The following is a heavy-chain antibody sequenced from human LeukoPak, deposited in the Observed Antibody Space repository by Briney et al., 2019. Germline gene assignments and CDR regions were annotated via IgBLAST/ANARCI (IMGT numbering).Heavy chain of an antibody. D-gene: IGHD2-21*01. CDR3: ARPLGGGGDY. CDR1: GFTFSSYS. Sequence: PGGSLRLSCAASGFTFSSYSMNWVGQAPGKGLEWVSSISSSSSYIYYADSLKGRFTISRDNAKNSLYLQMNSLRAEDTAVYYCARPLGGGGDYWGQGTLVTVSS. J-gene: IGHJ4*02. CDR2: ISSSSSYI. V-gene: IGHV3-21*01.